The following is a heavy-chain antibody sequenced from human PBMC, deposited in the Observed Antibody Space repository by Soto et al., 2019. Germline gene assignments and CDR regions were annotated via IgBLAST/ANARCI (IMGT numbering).Heavy chain of an antibody. CDR2: IYWDDDK. J-gene: IGHJ4*02. Sequence: QITLKESGPTLVKPTQTLTLTCTFSGFSLSSSGVGVGWIRQPPGKALEWLALIYWDDDKRYSPSLKSRLTIXKXTXKNQVVLTMTHMDPVDTATYYCAHITTGGSNWGLDYWGQGTLVTVSS. CDR3: AHITTGGSNWGLDY. V-gene: IGHV2-5*02. CDR1: GFSLSSSGVG. D-gene: IGHD6-13*01.